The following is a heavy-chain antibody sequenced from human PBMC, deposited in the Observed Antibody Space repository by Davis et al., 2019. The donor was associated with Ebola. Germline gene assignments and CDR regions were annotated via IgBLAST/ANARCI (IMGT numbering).Heavy chain of an antibody. D-gene: IGHD4-11*01. V-gene: IGHV1-69*10. Sequence: SVKVSCKASGGTFSSYAISWVRQAPGQGLEWMGGIIPILGIANYAQKFQGRVTITADESTSTAYMELRSLRSDDTAVYYCARTDYSNPRAFDYWGQGTLVTVSS. CDR1: GGTFSSYA. CDR3: ARTDYSNPRAFDY. J-gene: IGHJ4*02. CDR2: IIPILGIA.